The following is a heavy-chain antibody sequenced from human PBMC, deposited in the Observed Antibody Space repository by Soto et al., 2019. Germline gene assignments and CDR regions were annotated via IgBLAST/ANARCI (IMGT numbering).Heavy chain of an antibody. D-gene: IGHD5-18*01. CDR3: ARDSAGYSYGSYYYYGMDV. CDR1: GFTFSSYE. J-gene: IGHJ6*02. CDR2: ISSSGSTI. Sequence: GGSLRLSCAASGFTFSSYEMNWVRQAPGKGLEWVSYISSSGSTIYYADSVKGRFTISRDNAKNSLYLQMNSLRAEDTAVYYCARDSAGYSYGSYYYYGMDVWGQGTTVNVSS. V-gene: IGHV3-48*03.